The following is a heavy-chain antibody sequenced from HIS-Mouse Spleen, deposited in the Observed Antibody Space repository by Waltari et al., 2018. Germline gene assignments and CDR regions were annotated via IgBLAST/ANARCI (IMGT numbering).Heavy chain of an antibody. Sequence: QVQLVESGGGGVQPGRSLGLSCAASGFTFSSYAMHWVRQAPGKGLEWVAVISYDGSNKYYADSVKGRFTISRDNSKNTLYLQMNSLRAEDTAVYYCARDGGAAQAFDIWGQGTMVTVSS. J-gene: IGHJ3*02. V-gene: IGHV3-30*04. CDR3: ARDGGAAQAFDI. CDR1: GFTFSSYA. CDR2: ISYDGSNK. D-gene: IGHD6-6*01.